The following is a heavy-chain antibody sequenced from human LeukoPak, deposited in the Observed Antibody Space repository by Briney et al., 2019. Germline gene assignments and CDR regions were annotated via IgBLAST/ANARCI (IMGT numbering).Heavy chain of an antibody. V-gene: IGHV3-7*01. CDR2: IKQDGSEK. CDR1: GFTFSSYW. J-gene: IGHJ1*01. Sequence: HPGGSLRLSCAASGFTFSSYWMSWVRQAPGKGLEWVANIKQDGSEKYYVDSVKGRFTISRDNAKNSLYLQTNSLRAEDTAVYYCARNIESIAAAGRRYFQHWGQGTLVTVSS. CDR3: ARNIESIAAAGRRYFQH. D-gene: IGHD6-13*01.